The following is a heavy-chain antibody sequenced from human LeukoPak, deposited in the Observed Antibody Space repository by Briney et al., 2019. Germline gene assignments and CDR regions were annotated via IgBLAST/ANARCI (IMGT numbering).Heavy chain of an antibody. Sequence: GGSLRLSCVASGFTFSNYGMHWVRQAPGKGLEWVAVLWYDGTYKFYADSMKGRFTISRDNSENTLYLEMNSLRAEDTAVYYCAKDFSAYRSYYFDYWGQGTLVTVSS. CDR3: AKDFSAYRSYYFDY. CDR1: GFTFSNYG. D-gene: IGHD3-16*02. CDR2: LWYDGTYK. J-gene: IGHJ4*02. V-gene: IGHV3-30*02.